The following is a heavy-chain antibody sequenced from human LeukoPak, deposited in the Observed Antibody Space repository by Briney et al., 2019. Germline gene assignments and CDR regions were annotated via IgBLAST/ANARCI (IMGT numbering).Heavy chain of an antibody. V-gene: IGHV4-34*01. D-gene: IGHD4-11*01. CDR2: INPSGST. CDR3: ARRQRYSNYYARNFDY. J-gene: IGHJ4*02. Sequence: KPSEPLSPPRGVLGGAFRGYYWGWIPQPPGEGVGGGGEINPSGSTNYKPSLKSRVTISVDTSKNQFSLKLSSVTAADTAVYYCARRQRYSNYYARNFDYWGQGTLVTVSS. CDR1: GGAFRGYY.